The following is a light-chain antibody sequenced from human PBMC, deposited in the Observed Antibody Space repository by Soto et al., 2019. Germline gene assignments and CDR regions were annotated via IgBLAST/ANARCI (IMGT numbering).Light chain of an antibody. CDR3: QQYGSSPPIT. Sequence: EIVLTQSPGTLSLSPGERATLSCRDSQSVSSSYLAWYQQKPGQAPRLLIYGASSRATGIPDRFSGSGSGTDFTLTISRLEPEDFAVYYCQQYGSSPPITFGQGTRLEMK. J-gene: IGKJ5*01. V-gene: IGKV3-20*01. CDR2: GAS. CDR1: QSVSSSY.